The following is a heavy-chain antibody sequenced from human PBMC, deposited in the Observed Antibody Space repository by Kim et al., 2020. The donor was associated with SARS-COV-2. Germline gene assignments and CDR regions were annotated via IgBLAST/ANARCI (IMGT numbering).Heavy chain of an antibody. CDR1: GFTFSTSA. CDR3: AKVWSSSSQY. CDR2: MSDSGNTI. Sequence: GGSLRLSCAASGFTFSTSAMSWVRQAPGKGLEWLSSMSDSGNTIYYADSVKGRFTMSRDNSKNMLYLHMNSLRAEDTAVYYCAKVWSSSSQYWGQGTLVTVSS. J-gene: IGHJ4*02. V-gene: IGHV3-23*01. D-gene: IGHD6-6*01.